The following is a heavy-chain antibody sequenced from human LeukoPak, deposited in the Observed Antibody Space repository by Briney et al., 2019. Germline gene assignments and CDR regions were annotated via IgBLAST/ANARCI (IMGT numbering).Heavy chain of an antibody. CDR1: GFTFSDYG. CDR3: SRVPYGQKYLGS. Sequence: GGSLRLSCATSGFTFSDYGMHWVRQAPGKGLEWVAVIWYDGKKIYYAYSAKGRFTISRDNSKNKLYLQMNSLTTEDTAVYEFSRVPYGQKYLGSWGQGTLVTVSS. D-gene: IGHD4-17*01. CDR2: IWYDGKKI. V-gene: IGHV3-33*01. J-gene: IGHJ5*02.